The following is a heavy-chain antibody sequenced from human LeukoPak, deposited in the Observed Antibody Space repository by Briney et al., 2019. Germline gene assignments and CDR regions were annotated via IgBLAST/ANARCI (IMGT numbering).Heavy chain of an antibody. CDR3: ARQYCSSTSCPFDY. CDR1: GYSFTSYW. V-gene: IGHV5-51*01. CDR2: IYPGDSDT. D-gene: IGHD2-2*01. Sequence: NHGESLKISCKGSGYSFTSYWIGWVRQMPGKGLEWMGIIYPGDSDTRYSPSFQGQVTISADKSISTAYLQWSSLKASDTAMYYCARQYCSSTSCPFDYWGQGTLVTVSS. J-gene: IGHJ4*02.